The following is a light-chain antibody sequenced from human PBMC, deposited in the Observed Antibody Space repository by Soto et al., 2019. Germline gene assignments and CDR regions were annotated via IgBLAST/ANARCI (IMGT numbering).Light chain of an antibody. Sequence: DIQINPSSFTPSASVGDRVTLTCRSSQSINTWLAWYQQKPGTAPKLLIYDASSLESGVPSRFSGSGSGTEFTLTISGLQPEDFATYYCQQCHSYWTFGQGTKVDIK. J-gene: IGKJ1*01. CDR1: QSINTW. CDR3: QQCHSYWT. CDR2: DAS. V-gene: IGKV1-5*01.